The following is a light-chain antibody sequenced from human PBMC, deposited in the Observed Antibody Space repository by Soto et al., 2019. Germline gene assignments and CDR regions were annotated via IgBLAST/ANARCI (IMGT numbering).Light chain of an antibody. V-gene: IGKV4-1*01. CDR3: QKYHSAPRN. CDR2: WAS. Sequence: DIVMTQSPDSLAVSLGERTTINCKSSQSVLFSPNNKNYLAWYQQKPGQPPKLLIYWASTRESVLPDRFSGSGSGTDFPLTISIHQAEDVAFYYCQKYHSAPRNFGEGNKMGIK. CDR1: QSVLFSPNNKNY. J-gene: IGKJ1*01.